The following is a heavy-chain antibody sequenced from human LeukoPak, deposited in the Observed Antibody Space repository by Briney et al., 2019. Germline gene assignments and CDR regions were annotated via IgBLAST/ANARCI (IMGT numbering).Heavy chain of an antibody. D-gene: IGHD3-3*01. Sequence: ASVKVSCKASGYTFTSYGISWVRQAPGQGLEWMGRIIPILGIANYAQKLQGRVTITADKSTSTAYMELSSLRSEDTAVYYCARDLMDFWSGYYTRNWFDPWGQGTLVTVSS. CDR3: ARDLMDFWSGYYTRNWFDP. J-gene: IGHJ5*02. CDR2: IIPILGIA. V-gene: IGHV1-69*04. CDR1: GYTFTSYG.